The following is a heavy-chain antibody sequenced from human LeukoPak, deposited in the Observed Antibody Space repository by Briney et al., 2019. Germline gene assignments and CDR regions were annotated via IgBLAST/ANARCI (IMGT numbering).Heavy chain of an antibody. D-gene: IGHD2-15*01. CDR1: GLTFSGYW. J-gene: IGHJ4*02. CDR2: INGDGSST. CDR3: ARARNCSSGTCYKDY. V-gene: IGHV3-74*01. Sequence: PGGSLRLSCAASGLTFSGYWMHWDRQAPGKGLVWVSRINGDGSSTSYADSVKGRFTISRDNAKNTLYLQMNSLGAEDTAVYYCARARNCSSGTCYKDYWGQGTLVTVSS.